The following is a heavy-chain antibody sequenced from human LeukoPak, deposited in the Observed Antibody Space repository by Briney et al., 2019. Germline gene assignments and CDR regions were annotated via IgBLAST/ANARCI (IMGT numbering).Heavy chain of an antibody. V-gene: IGHV4-39*01. CDR1: GGSISSSSYY. Sequence: PSQTLSLTCTVSGGSISSSSYYWGWIRQPPGKGLEWIGSIYYSGSTYYNPSLKSRVTISVDTSKNQFSLKLSSVTAADTAVYSCARQRGSSGWYVGWYFDLWGRGTLVTVSS. CDR2: IYYSGST. CDR3: ARQRGSSGWYVGWYFDL. J-gene: IGHJ2*01. D-gene: IGHD6-19*01.